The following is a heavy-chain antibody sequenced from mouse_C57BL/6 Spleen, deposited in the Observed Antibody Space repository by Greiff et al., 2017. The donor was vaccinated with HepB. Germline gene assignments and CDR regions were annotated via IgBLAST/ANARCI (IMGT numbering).Heavy chain of an antibody. CDR2: ISYDGSN. CDR1: GYSITSGYY. Sequence: EVQLVESGPGLVKPSQSLSLTCSVTGYSITSGYYWNWIRQFPGNKLEWMGYISYDGSNNYNPSLKNRISITRDTSKNQFFLKLNSVTTEDTATYYCARAPKSMMDYWGQGTSVTVSS. D-gene: IGHD2-10*02. V-gene: IGHV3-6*01. J-gene: IGHJ4*01. CDR3: ARAPKSMMDY.